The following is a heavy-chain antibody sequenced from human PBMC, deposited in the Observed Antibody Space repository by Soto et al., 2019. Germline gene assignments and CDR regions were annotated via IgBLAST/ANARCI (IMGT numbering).Heavy chain of an antibody. CDR1: GYRFTNYW. CDR2: IYPGDSDT. D-gene: IGHD6-13*01. V-gene: IGHV5-51*01. J-gene: IGHJ5*02. CDR3: ARHNRYSSTWFEGWFDP. Sequence: PGESLKISCKGSGYRFTNYWIGWVRQMPGKGLEWMGIIYPGDSDTRYSPSFQGQVTISADKSINTAYLQWSSLKASDTAMYYCARHNRYSSTWFEGWFDPWGQGTLVTVSS.